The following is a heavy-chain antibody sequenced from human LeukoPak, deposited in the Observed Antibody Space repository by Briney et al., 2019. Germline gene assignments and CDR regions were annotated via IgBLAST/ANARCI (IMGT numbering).Heavy chain of an antibody. CDR2: ISSSRSNI. CDR1: VFTFSSYS. Sequence: SGGCLRLSCAASVFTFSSYSMNWVRQAPGKGREWVSYISSSRSNIYYTDSVKGRFTISRDNSKNTLYLQMNSLRAEDTAVYYCARDLSGLPRYWGQGTLVTVSP. D-gene: IGHD1-26*01. V-gene: IGHV3-48*01. CDR3: ARDLSGLPRY. J-gene: IGHJ4*02.